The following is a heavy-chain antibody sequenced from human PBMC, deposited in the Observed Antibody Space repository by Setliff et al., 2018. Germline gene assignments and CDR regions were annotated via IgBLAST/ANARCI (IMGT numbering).Heavy chain of an antibody. J-gene: IGHJ4*02. D-gene: IGHD6-6*01. CDR1: GESFSGYY. V-gene: IGHV4-34*01. CDR2: IYHSGST. CDR3: ARDRGIAARLFDY. Sequence: SETLSLTCAVYGESFSGYYWSWIRQPPGKGLEWIGSIYHSGSTYYNPSLKSRVTISVDTSKNQFSLKLSSVTAADTAVYYCARDRGIAARLFDYWGQGTLVTVSS.